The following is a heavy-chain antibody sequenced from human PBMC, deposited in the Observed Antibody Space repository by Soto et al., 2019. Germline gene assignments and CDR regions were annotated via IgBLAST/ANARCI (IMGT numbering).Heavy chain of an antibody. Sequence: PSETLSFTCTVSGGAVSSGTYYWSWIRQPPGKGLEWIGHIYFTGSTNYNPSLKSRVTMSLDTSRNQFSLKLSSVTAADTAVYYCTRGPPRVQWFDPWDLGTRVTVAS. J-gene: IGHJ5*02. CDR1: GGAVSSGTYY. V-gene: IGHV4-61*01. CDR3: TRGPPRVQWFDP. CDR2: IYFTGST.